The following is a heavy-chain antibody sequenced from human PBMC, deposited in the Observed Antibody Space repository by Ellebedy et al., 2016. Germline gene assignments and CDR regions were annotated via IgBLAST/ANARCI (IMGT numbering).Heavy chain of an antibody. CDR2: VSHSGST. J-gene: IGHJ2*01. Sequence: GSLRLSCTVSGDSVTNYFWTWVRQPPGKGLEWIGHVSHSGSTDYNSSLKSRITISEDASKNQFSLKVRSVTQADTAVYYCARGILGFTGSRGYWNFDLWGRGTLVTVSS. V-gene: IGHV4-59*02. CDR1: GDSVTNYF. D-gene: IGHD7-27*01. CDR3: ARGILGFTGSRGYWNFDL.